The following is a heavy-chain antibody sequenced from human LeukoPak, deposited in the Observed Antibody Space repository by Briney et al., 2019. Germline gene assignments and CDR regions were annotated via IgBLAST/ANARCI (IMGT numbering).Heavy chain of an antibody. Sequence: PSETLSLTCTVSGGSISSYYWSWLRQPPGEGLEWIGYIYYSGSTNYNPSLKSRVTISVDTYKNQFSLKLISVTAADTAVYYCARDRGGYTYSHDYWGQGTLVTVSS. J-gene: IGHJ4*02. D-gene: IGHD5-18*01. CDR2: IYYSGST. V-gene: IGHV4-59*12. CDR1: GGSISSYY. CDR3: ARDRGGYTYSHDY.